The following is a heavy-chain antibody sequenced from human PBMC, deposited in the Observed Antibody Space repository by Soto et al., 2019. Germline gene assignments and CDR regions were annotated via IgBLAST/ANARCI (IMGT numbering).Heavy chain of an antibody. J-gene: IGHJ6*02. CDR3: ARGSGLAVDGTGYYYYGRDV. CDR2: INHSGRT. CDR1: GGSFSGYY. V-gene: IGHV4-34*01. D-gene: IGHD6-19*01. Sequence: SETLSLTCAVYGGSFSGYYWSWIRQPPGKGLEWIGEINHSGRTNYNPPLKSRVTISVDTSKNQFSLKLSSVTAADTAVYYCARGSGLAVDGTGYYYYGRDVWGQGTTVTLYS.